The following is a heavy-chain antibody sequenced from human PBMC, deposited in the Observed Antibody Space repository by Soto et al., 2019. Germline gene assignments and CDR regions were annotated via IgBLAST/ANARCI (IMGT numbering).Heavy chain of an antibody. CDR2: INPNSGGT. CDR1: GYTFTGYY. Sequence: ASVKVSCKASGYTFTGYYMHWVRQAPGQGLEWMGWINPNSGGTNYAQKFQGWVTMTRDTSISTAYMELSRLRSDDTAVYYCARDLRSGFYGMGVWGQGTTVTVSS. V-gene: IGHV1-2*04. CDR3: ARDLRSGFYGMGV. J-gene: IGHJ6*02. D-gene: IGHD3-3*01.